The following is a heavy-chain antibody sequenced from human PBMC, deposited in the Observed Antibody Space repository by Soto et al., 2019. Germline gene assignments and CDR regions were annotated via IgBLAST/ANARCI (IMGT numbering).Heavy chain of an antibody. V-gene: IGHV3-9*01. D-gene: IGHD6-13*01. CDR3: AKEKHSSSWYQFDY. Sequence: EVQLVESGGGLVQPGRSLRLSCAASGFTFDDYAMHWVRQAPRKGLEWVSGISWNSGSIGYADSVKGRFTISRDNAKNSLYLQMNSLRAEDTALYYCAKEKHSSSWYQFDYWGQGTLVTVSS. CDR1: GFTFDDYA. J-gene: IGHJ4*02. CDR2: ISWNSGSI.